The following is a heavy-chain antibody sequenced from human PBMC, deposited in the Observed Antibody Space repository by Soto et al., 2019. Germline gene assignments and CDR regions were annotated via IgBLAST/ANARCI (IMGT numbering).Heavy chain of an antibody. CDR3: ARVTHTDFGVVIGAFDI. CDR2: IYYSGST. V-gene: IGHV4-31*03. Sequence: SETLSLTCTVSGGSISSGGYYWSWIRQHPGKGLEWIGYIYYSGSTYYNPSLKSRVTISVDTSKNQFSLKLSSVTAADTAVYYCARVTHTDFGVVIGAFDIWGQGTMVTVSS. D-gene: IGHD3-3*01. J-gene: IGHJ3*02. CDR1: GGSISSGGYY.